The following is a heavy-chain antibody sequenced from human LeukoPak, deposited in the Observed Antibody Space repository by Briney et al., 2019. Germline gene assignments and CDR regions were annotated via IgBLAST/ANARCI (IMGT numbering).Heavy chain of an antibody. V-gene: IGHV4-34*01. J-gene: IGHJ5*02. CDR2: INHSGST. CDR3: ARQRRLLLWFGEQHNWFDP. CDR1: GGSFSGYY. D-gene: IGHD3-10*01. Sequence: SETLSLTCAVYGGSFSGYYWSWIRQPPGKGLEWIGEINHSGSTNYNPSLKSRVTISVDTSKNQFSLKLSSVTAADTAVYYCARQRRLLLWFGEQHNWFDPWGQGTLVTVSS.